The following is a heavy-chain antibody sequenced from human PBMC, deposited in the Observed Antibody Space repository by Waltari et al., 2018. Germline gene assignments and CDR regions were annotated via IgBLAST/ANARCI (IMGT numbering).Heavy chain of an antibody. D-gene: IGHD1-26*01. Sequence: QVQLQESGPGLVKPSETLSLTCAVSGYSISNGYYWSWIRQPPGKGLEWIGGIYHTGTTYYNASLKSRVTISVDPSKNQFSLNLSFVTAADTALYFCARGGSGSYMGSFDIWGQGPMVTVSS. J-gene: IGHJ3*02. V-gene: IGHV4-38-2*01. CDR3: ARGGSGSYMGSFDI. CDR1: GYSISNGYY. CDR2: IYHTGTT.